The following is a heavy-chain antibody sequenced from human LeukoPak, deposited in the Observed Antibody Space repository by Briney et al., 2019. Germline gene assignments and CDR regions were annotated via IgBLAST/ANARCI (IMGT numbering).Heavy chain of an antibody. CDR2: IYYSGST. Sequence: SETLSLTCTVSGGSISSYYWSWIRQPPGKGLEWIGYIYYSGSTNYNPSLKSRVTISVDKSTNQSSLQLSSVTAADTAVYYCARDYYDSSGPYYYYYMDVWGKGTTVTVSS. CDR3: ARDYYDSSGPYYYYYMDV. CDR1: GGSISSYY. D-gene: IGHD3-22*01. J-gene: IGHJ6*03. V-gene: IGHV4-59*01.